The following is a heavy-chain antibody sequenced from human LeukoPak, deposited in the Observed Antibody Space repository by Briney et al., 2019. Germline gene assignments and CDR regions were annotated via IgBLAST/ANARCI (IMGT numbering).Heavy chain of an antibody. V-gene: IGHV4-59*12. CDR1: GGSISSYY. CDR2: IYYSGST. D-gene: IGHD4-23*01. Sequence: KSSETLSLTCTVSGGSISSYYWSWIRQPPGKGLEWIGYIYYSGSTNYNPSLRSRVTISVDTSKNQFSLKLSSVTAADTAVYYCARDPDYGGNPRFDPWGQGTLVTVSS. CDR3: ARDPDYGGNPRFDP. J-gene: IGHJ5*02.